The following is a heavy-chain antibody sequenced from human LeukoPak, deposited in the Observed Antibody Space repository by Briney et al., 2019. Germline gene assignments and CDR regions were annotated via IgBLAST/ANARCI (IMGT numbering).Heavy chain of an antibody. D-gene: IGHD3-10*01. Sequence: SETLSLTCTVSGGSISSSSYYWGWIRQPPGKGLEWIGSIYHSGSTYYNPSLKSRVTISVDTSKNQFSLKLSSVTAADTAVYYCARVAMVRGVITYFDYWGQGTLVTVSS. J-gene: IGHJ4*02. CDR1: GGSISSSSYY. CDR2: IYHSGST. V-gene: IGHV4-39*07. CDR3: ARVAMVRGVITYFDY.